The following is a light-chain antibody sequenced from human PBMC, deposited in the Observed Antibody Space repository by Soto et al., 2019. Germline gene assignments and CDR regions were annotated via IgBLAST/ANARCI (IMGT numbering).Light chain of an antibody. CDR1: RDISNY. CDR3: LQHKSYPIT. J-gene: IGKJ5*01. Sequence: DIQMTQSPSSLSASVGDRVTITGRASRDISNYSAWFQQKPGKVPKRLIYDASSLQTGVPSRFSGSGSGTEFTLTIISLQPEDFATYYCLQHKSYPITFGQGTRLEIK. CDR2: DAS. V-gene: IGKV1-17*03.